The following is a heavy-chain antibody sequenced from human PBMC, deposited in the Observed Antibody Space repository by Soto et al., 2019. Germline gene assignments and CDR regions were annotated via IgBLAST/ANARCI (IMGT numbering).Heavy chain of an antibody. Sequence: GGSVKVSCKASGYTFTSYAMHWVRQAPGQRLEWMGWINAGNGNTKYSQKFQGRVTITRDTSASTAYMELSSLRSEDTAVYYCARGDYYDSSGYPPLFDYWGQGTLVTVSS. CDR3: ARGDYYDSSGYPPLFDY. CDR2: INAGNGNT. V-gene: IGHV1-3*01. J-gene: IGHJ4*02. D-gene: IGHD3-22*01. CDR1: GYTFTSYA.